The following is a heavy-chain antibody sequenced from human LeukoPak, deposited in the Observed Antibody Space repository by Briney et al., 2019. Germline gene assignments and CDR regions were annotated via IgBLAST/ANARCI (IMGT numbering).Heavy chain of an antibody. J-gene: IGHJ4*02. Sequence: GGSLRLSCAASGFTFSSYAMSWVRQSPGKGLEWVSVISGGGGSTYYADSVKGRFTIARDNSKNTLYLQMNSLRADATAVYYCAKFYDISTGYSDYWGQGTLVTVSS. CDR3: AKFYDISTGYSDY. V-gene: IGHV3-23*01. D-gene: IGHD3-9*01. CDR1: GFTFSSYA. CDR2: ISGGGGST.